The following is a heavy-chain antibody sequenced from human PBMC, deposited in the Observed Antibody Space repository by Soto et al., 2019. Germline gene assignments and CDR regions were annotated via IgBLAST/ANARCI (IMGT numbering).Heavy chain of an antibody. V-gene: IGHV4-34*01. CDR2: INHIGST. J-gene: IGHJ4*02. D-gene: IGHD3-22*01. Sequence: QVQLQQWGAGLLKPSETLSLTCAVYGGSFSGYFWSWIRQPPGKGLEWIGEINHIGSTNYNPSLKSRVTISVDTSKNQFSLKLSSVTAADTAVYYCARGLTMIECWGQGTLVNVSS. CDR3: ARGLTMIEC. CDR1: GGSFSGYF.